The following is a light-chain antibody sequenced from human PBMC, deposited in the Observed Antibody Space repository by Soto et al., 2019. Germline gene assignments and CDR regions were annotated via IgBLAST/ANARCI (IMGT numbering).Light chain of an antibody. CDR3: QQRSNWPPIT. Sequence: DIEMTQSPPILSESPGEGATRSCRASQRISTDLAWYQHIPGQAPRLLIVSSSRRPTDVPARFSGSGSGTDFTLTISSLEPEDFAVYYCQQRSNWPPITFGQGIRLQI. V-gene: IGKV3-11*01. CDR2: SSS. J-gene: IGKJ5*01. CDR1: QRISTD.